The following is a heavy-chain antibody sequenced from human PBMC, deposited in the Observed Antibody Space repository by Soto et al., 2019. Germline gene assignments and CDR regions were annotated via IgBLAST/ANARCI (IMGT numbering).Heavy chain of an antibody. V-gene: IGHV1-18*01. CDR3: AREAKVGVYYYYYGMDV. Sequence: ASVKVSCKASGYTFTSYGISWVRQAPGQGLEWMGWISAYNGDTNYAQKLQGRVTMTTDTSTSTAYMELRSLRSDDTAVYYCAREAKVGVYYYYYGMDVWGQGTTVTVSS. CDR2: ISAYNGDT. CDR1: GYTFTSYG. J-gene: IGHJ6*02. D-gene: IGHD1-26*01.